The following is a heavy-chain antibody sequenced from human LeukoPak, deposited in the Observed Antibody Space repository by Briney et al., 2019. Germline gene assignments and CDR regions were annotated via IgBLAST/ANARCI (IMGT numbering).Heavy chain of an antibody. Sequence: ASVTVSCKASGGTFSSYSIAWVRQAPGQGLEWMGGIIPIFGSPNYAQKFQGRVTITADESTSTVYMELSSLRSEDTAVYYCARWAQQQLENWFDPWGQGTLVTVSS. CDR3: ARWAQQQLENWFDP. V-gene: IGHV1-69*13. J-gene: IGHJ5*02. CDR2: IIPIFGSP. D-gene: IGHD6-13*01. CDR1: GGTFSSYS.